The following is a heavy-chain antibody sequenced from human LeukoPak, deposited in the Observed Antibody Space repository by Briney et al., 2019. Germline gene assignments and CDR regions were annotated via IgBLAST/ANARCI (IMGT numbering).Heavy chain of an antibody. V-gene: IGHV4-39*01. CDR2: IYYSGST. CDR1: GDSITSTSYY. Sequence: SETLSLTCAVSGDSITSTSYYWGWIRQPPGKGLEWIGSIYYSGSTYYNPSLKSRVTISVDTSKNQFSLKLGSVTAADMAVYYCASDTYGYVTPGYFDYWGQGILVTVSS. CDR3: ASDTYGYVTPGYFDY. D-gene: IGHD5-18*01. J-gene: IGHJ4*02.